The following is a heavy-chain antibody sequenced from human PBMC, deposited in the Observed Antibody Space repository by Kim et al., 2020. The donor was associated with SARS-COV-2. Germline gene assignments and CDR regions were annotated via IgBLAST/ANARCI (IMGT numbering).Heavy chain of an antibody. CDR3: ELTAH. CDR2: ISYDGSNK. V-gene: IGHV3-30-3*01. Sequence: GGSLRLSCAASGFTFSSYAMHWVRQAPGKGLEWVAVISYDGSNKYYADSVKGRFTISSDNSKNTLYLQMNSLRAEDTAVYYCELTAHWGQGTLVTVSS. CDR1: GFTFSSYA. D-gene: IGHD2-21*02. J-gene: IGHJ4*02.